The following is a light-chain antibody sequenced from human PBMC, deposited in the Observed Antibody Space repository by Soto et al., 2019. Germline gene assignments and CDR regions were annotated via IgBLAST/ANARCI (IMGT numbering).Light chain of an antibody. V-gene: IGKV1-5*01. J-gene: IGKJ4*01. Sequence: DIQMTQSPSTLSASVGDRVTITCRASRNITFWLAWYQQKPGKAPKVLIYEASNLESGVPSRFSGSGSGTEFTLTIRSLQPDDFATYYCQEYSRDFGGGTRVEIK. CDR1: RNITFW. CDR3: QEYSRD. CDR2: EAS.